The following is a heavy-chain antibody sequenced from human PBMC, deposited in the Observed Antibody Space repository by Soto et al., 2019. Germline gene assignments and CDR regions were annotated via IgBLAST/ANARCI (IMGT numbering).Heavy chain of an antibody. CDR3: ARQIGDDPFDI. D-gene: IGHD3-3*01. CDR1: GGSISTYY. V-gene: IGHV4-59*01. Sequence: SETLSLTCTVSGGSISTYYWNWIRQSPGKGLEWIGYIYRTGSTHYNPSLNSRVAISLDTSRNRFSLKLNSVTAADTAVYFCARQIGDDPFDIWGQGIMVTVSS. CDR2: IYRTGST. J-gene: IGHJ3*02.